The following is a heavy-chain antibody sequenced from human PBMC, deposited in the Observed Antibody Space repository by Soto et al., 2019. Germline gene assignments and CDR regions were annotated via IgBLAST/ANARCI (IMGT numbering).Heavy chain of an antibody. J-gene: IGHJ4*02. Sequence: NPSETLSLTCTVSGGSISSYYWSWIRQPPGKGLEWIGYIYYSGSTNYNPSLKSRVTISVDTSKNQFSLKLSSVTAADTAVYYCARPSRGYSYGYDYWGQGTLVTVSS. D-gene: IGHD5-18*01. V-gene: IGHV4-59*01. CDR3: ARPSRGYSYGYDY. CDR2: IYYSGST. CDR1: GGSISSYY.